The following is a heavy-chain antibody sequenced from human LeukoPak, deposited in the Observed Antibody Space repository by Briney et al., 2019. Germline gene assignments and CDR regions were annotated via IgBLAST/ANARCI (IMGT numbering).Heavy chain of an antibody. D-gene: IGHD2/OR15-2a*01. CDR3: ATVLSNYRTFDY. CDR1: GYTFTGYY. V-gene: IGHV1-2*02. Sequence: GASVKVSCKASGYTFTGYYMHWVRQAPGQGLEWMGWINPNSGGTHYAQKFQGRVTMTRDTSISTAYMELSTLRSDDTAVYYCATVLSNYRTFDYWGQGTLVTVSS. J-gene: IGHJ4*02. CDR2: INPNSGGT.